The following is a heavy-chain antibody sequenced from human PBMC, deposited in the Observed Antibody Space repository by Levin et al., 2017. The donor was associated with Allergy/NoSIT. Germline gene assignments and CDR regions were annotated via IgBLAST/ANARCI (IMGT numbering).Heavy chain of an antibody. J-gene: IGHJ4*02. CDR1: GFTFSSYA. V-gene: IGHV3-30-3*01. CDR2: ISYDGSNK. Sequence: GESLKISCAASGFTFSSYAMHWVRQAPGKGLEWVAVISYDGSNKYYADSVKGRFTISRDNSKNTLYLQMNSLRAEDTAVYYWASEYYDILTGYPRHFDYWGQGTLVTVSS. CDR3: ASEYYDILTGYPRHFDY. D-gene: IGHD3-9*01.